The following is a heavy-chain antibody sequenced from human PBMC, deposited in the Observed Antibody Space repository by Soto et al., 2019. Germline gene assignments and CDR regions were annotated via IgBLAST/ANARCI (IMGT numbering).Heavy chain of an antibody. V-gene: IGHV4-61*01. J-gene: IGHJ4*02. CDR3: AAGEASSRNLAPYYLDF. CDR2: IHYSGTT. D-gene: IGHD6-13*01. CDR1: GAALNSGNYF. Sequence: SETLSLTCSVSGAALNSGNYFWTWIRQPPGKGLEWIGYIHYSGTTSFFPSYNPSLRSRVTISEDTSKNQFSVKLLSVTTADTAVYFCAAGEASSRNLAPYYLDFWGQGTLVTVSS.